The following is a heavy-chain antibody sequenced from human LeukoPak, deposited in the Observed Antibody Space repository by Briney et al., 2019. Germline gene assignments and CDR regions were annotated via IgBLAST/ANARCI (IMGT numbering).Heavy chain of an antibody. J-gene: IGHJ4*02. CDR3: ARMGVRDIGDY. CDR1: GFTLSSNY. D-gene: IGHD2-15*01. V-gene: IGHV3-53*01. Sequence: PGGSLRLSCVASGFTLSSNYMSWVRQAPGKGLEWVSVIYSGGSTYYPDSVKGRFTISRDISKNTLYLQMNSLRAEDTAVYYCARMGVRDIGDYWGQGTLVTVSS. CDR2: IYSGGST.